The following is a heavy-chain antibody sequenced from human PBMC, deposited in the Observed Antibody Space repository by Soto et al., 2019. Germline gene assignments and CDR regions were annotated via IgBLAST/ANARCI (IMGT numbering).Heavy chain of an antibody. J-gene: IGHJ4*02. CDR3: ARLVVYYYDSSGYYYEDY. V-gene: IGHV5-10-1*01. CDR1: GYSFTSYW. CDR2: IDPSDSYT. D-gene: IGHD3-22*01. Sequence: PGESLKISCKGSGYSFTSYWISWVRQMPGKGLEWMGRIDPSDSYTNYSPSFQGHVTISADKSISTAYLQWSSLKASDTAMYYCARLVVYYYDSSGYYYEDYWGQGTLVTVSS.